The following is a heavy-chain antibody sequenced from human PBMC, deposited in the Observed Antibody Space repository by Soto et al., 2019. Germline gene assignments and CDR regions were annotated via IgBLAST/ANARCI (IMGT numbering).Heavy chain of an antibody. CDR1: DGSFSGYY. D-gene: IGHD3-10*01. CDR3: ASPMVRGIFDY. V-gene: IGHV4-34*01. CDR2: INHSGST. Sequence: PSETLSLTCAVYDGSFSGYYWNWIRQSPGKGLDWIGEINHSGSTNYNPSLKSRVTILVDTSKNQFSLKLSSVTAADTAVYYCASPMVRGIFDYWGQGTLVPVSS. J-gene: IGHJ4*02.